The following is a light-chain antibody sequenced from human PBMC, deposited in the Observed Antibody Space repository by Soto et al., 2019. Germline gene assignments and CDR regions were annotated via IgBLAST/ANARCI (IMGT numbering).Light chain of an antibody. Sequence: QSVLTQPPSASGTPGQRVAISCPGTSPNIGSNAVNWYQQLPGTAPQPLIYRNTERPSGVPARFSGSKSGTSASLAISGLQAEDEANYFCAAWDDSLNGYAFGTGTKVTVL. J-gene: IGLJ1*01. CDR2: RNT. V-gene: IGLV1-44*01. CDR1: SPNIGSNA. CDR3: AAWDDSLNGYA.